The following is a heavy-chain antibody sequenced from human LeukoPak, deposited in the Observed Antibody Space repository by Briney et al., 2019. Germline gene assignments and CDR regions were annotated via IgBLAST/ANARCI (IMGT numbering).Heavy chain of an antibody. CDR1: GFTFSSYA. J-gene: IGHJ3*02. CDR3: ARGRGGSPDEAFDI. D-gene: IGHD1-26*01. CDR2: ISYDGSNK. V-gene: IGHV3-30-3*01. Sequence: PGGSLRLSCSASGFTFSSYAMHWVRQAPGKGLEWVAVISYDGSNKYYADSVKGRFTISRDNSKNTLYLQMNSLRAEDTAVYYCARGRGGSPDEAFDIWGQGAMVTVSS.